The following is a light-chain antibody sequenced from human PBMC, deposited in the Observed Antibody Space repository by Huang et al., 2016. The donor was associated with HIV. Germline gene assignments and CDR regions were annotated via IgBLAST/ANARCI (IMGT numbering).Light chain of an antibody. V-gene: IGKV1-39*01. J-gene: IGKJ5*01. CDR3: QQSYSALIT. CDR2: CAS. Sequence: IQLTQSPTSLSASVGDRVAIACRASQAIGKYLNWFQQKPGRAPKLLISCASSLHSGIPSRFTGSGSGTEFTLTIRGLQFDDFATYFCQQSYSALITFGQGTRLEIK. CDR1: QAIGKY.